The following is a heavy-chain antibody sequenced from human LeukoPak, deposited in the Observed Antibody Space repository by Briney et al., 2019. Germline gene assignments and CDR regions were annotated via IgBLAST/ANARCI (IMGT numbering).Heavy chain of an antibody. J-gene: IGHJ4*02. CDR1: GFTFSSYG. CDR3: ARGDRYSSSLFGEVDY. V-gene: IGHV3-21*01. Sequence: GGSLRLSCAASGFTFSSYGMSWVRQAPGKGLEWVSSISTSSIYIYYADSLKGRFTISRDNAKNSLYLQMNSLRAEDTAVYYCARGDRYSSSLFGEVDYWGQGTLVTVSS. CDR2: ISTSSIYI. D-gene: IGHD6-13*01.